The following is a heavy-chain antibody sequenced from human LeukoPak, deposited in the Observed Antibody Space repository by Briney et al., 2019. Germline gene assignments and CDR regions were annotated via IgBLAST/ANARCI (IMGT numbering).Heavy chain of an antibody. D-gene: IGHD6-19*01. CDR3: ALLAVASDFDY. J-gene: IGHJ4*02. CDR1: GFPFSIYE. V-gene: IGHV3-48*03. CDR2: NGSSGTTI. Sequence: GGSLRLSCAVSGFPFSIYEMNWVRQAPGKGLEWVSNNGSSGTTIYYADSVKGRFSISRDNAKNSLYLQMNSLRVEDTAVYYCALLAVASDFDYWGQGALVTASS.